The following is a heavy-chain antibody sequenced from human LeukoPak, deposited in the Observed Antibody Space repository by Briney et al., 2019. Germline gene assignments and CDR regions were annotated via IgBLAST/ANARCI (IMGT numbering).Heavy chain of an antibody. V-gene: IGHV4-34*01. J-gene: IGHJ5*02. D-gene: IGHD2-15*01. CDR1: GGSSSGYY. CDR2: INHSGST. CDR3: ETNPGGFCSSGDCYGEAP. Sequence: SETLSLTCAVSGGSSSGYYWSWIRQPPGKGLEWIGEINHSGSTNYNPSLKSRVTISVDTSKNQFSLKLSSVTAADTAVYYCETNPGGFCSSGDCYGEAPWGQGTLVTVSS.